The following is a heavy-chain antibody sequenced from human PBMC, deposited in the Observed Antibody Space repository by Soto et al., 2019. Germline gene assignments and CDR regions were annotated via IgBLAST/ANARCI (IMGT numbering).Heavy chain of an antibody. D-gene: IGHD3-10*01. CDR1: GDSVSSNSAA. V-gene: IGHV6-1*01. J-gene: IGHJ5*02. CDR3: ARDQYSGSGSTNWFDP. CDR2: TYYRSKWYN. Sequence: SQTLSLTCAISGDSVSSNSAAWNWIRQSPSRGLEWLGRTYYRSKWYNDYAVSVKSRITINPDTSKNQFSLQLNSVAPEDTAVYYCARDQYSGSGSTNWFDPWGQGTLVTVSS.